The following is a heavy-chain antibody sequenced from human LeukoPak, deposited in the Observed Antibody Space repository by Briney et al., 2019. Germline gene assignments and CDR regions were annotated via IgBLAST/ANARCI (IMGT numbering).Heavy chain of an antibody. CDR3: AKLPGVVVVAAT. D-gene: IGHD2-15*01. J-gene: IGHJ5*02. CDR2: IWYDGSNK. CDR1: GLTFSSYG. V-gene: IGHV3-33*06. Sequence: EGSLRLSCAASGLTFSSYGMHWVRQAPGKGLEWVAVIWYDGSNKYYADSVKGRFTISRDNSKNTLYLQMNSLRAEDTAVYYCAKLPGVVVVAATWGQGTLVTVSS.